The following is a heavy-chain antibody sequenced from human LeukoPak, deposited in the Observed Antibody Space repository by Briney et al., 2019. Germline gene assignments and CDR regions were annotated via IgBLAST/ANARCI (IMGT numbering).Heavy chain of an antibody. CDR3: ARDDGIAATGAYYGMDV. Sequence: PGGSLRLSCAASGFTFSSYGMHWVRQAPGKGLEWVAVISYDGSNKYYADSVKGRFTISRDNSKNTLYLQMNSLRAEDTAVYYCARDDGIAATGAYYGMDVWGQGTTVTVSS. V-gene: IGHV3-30*03. J-gene: IGHJ6*02. D-gene: IGHD6-13*01. CDR1: GFTFSSYG. CDR2: ISYDGSNK.